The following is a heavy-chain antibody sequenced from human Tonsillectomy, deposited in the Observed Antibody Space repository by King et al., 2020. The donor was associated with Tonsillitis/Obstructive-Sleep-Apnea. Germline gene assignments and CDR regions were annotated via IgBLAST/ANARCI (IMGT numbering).Heavy chain of an antibody. Sequence: QLVQSGGGVVQPGRSLRLSCAASGFTFSSYGMHWVRQAPGKGLEWVAVIWYDGSNKYYADSVKGRFTISRDNSKNTLFLQMNSLRAEDTAVYYCARGGSPYDDGDYNAFEIWGQGTMVTVSS. CDR2: IWYDGSNK. D-gene: IGHD4-17*01. V-gene: IGHV3-33*01. CDR3: ARGGSPYDDGDYNAFEI. CDR1: GFTFSSYG. J-gene: IGHJ3*02.